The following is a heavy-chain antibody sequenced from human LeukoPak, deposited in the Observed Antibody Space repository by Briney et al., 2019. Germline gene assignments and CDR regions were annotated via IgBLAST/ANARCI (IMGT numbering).Heavy chain of an antibody. J-gene: IGHJ4*02. V-gene: IGHV3-23*01. Sequence: TGGSLRLSCAASGFTFSTYAMSWVRQPPGKGLEWVSAISPGGNTRYYADSLKGRFTISRDNAKNSLYLQMNSLRDEDTAVYYCARETPEYDWGQGTLVTVSS. D-gene: IGHD1-14*01. CDR1: GFTFSTYA. CDR3: ARETPEYD. CDR2: ISPGGNTR.